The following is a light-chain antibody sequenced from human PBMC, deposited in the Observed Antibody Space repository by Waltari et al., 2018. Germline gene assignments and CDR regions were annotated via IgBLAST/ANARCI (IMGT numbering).Light chain of an antibody. CDR2: RNN. CDR3: STWDDSLSGRV. CDR1: NSNLGKNY. J-gene: IGLJ3*02. V-gene: IGLV1-47*01. Sequence: QSVLTQPPSASGTPGQSVSISCSGSNSNLGKNYVYWYQQVPGTAPKLLIYRNNQRPSGVPDRFSGSKSGTSASLAIRGLRAEDGADYHCSTWDDSLSGRVFGGGTKVTVL.